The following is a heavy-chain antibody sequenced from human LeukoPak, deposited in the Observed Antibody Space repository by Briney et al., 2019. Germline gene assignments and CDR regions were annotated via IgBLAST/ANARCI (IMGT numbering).Heavy chain of an antibody. V-gene: IGHV3-23*01. CDR2: ISASGGTT. CDR3: AKEPREYCSSTSCPNWFDS. D-gene: IGHD2-2*01. Sequence: GGSLRLSCAASGFTFNNYAMSWVRQAPGKGLEWVSAISASGGTTYYSDSVKGRFTISRDNSENTLFLQMNSLRAEDTAVYYCAKEPREYCSSTSCPNWFDSWGQGTLVTVSS. CDR1: GFTFNNYA. J-gene: IGHJ5*01.